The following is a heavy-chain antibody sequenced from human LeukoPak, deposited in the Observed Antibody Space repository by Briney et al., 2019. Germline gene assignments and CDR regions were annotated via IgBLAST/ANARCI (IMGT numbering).Heavy chain of an antibody. V-gene: IGHV1-69*13. CDR3: ASSSPRYCSGGSCYSGWFDP. J-gene: IGHJ5*02. D-gene: IGHD2-15*01. CDR1: GGTFSSYA. Sequence: ASVKVSCKASGGTFSSYAISWVRQAPGQGLEWMGGIIPIFGTANYAQKFQGRVTITADESTSTAYMELSSLRSEDTAVYYCASSSPRYCSGGSCYSGWFDPWGQGTLVTVSS. CDR2: IIPIFGTA.